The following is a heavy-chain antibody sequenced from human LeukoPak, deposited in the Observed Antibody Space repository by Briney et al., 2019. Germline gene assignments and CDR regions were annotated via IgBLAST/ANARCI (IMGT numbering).Heavy chain of an antibody. J-gene: IGHJ4*02. CDR1: GGTFSSYA. CDR2: IIPIFGTA. CDR3: ARGTTIGGFDY. D-gene: IGHD3-16*01. V-gene: IGHV1-69*01. Sequence: SVKVSCKASGGTFSSYAISWVRQAPGQGLEWMGGIIPIFGTANYAQKFQGRVTITADVSTSTAYMELSNLRSEDTAVYYCARGTTIGGFDYWGQGTLVTVSS.